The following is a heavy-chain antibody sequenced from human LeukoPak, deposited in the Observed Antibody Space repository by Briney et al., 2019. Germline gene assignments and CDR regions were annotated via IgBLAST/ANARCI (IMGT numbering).Heavy chain of an antibody. CDR2: ISYDGSNN. CDR3: AKGRHDYGDYSYYYGMDV. D-gene: IGHD4-17*01. V-gene: IGHV3-30*18. CDR1: GFTFSSYG. J-gene: IGHJ6*02. Sequence: PGRSLRLSCAASGFTFSSYGMHWVRQAPGKGLEWVAVISYDGSNNYYADSVKGRFTISRDNSKNTLYLQMNSLRAEDTAVYYCAKGRHDYGDYSYYYGMDVWAKGPRSPSP.